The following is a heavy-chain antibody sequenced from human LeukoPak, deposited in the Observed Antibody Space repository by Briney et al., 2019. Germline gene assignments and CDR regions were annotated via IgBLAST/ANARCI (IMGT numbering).Heavy chain of an antibody. CDR3: ARLYVLRYFDWLFQHWFDP. J-gene: IGHJ5*02. CDR1: GGSFSGYY. D-gene: IGHD3-9*01. V-gene: IGHV4-39*01. Sequence: SETLSLTCAVYGGSFSGYYWGWIRQPPGKELEWIGSIYYSGSTYYNPSLKSRVTISVDTSKNQFSLKLSSVTAADTAVYYCARLYVLRYFDWLFQHWFDPWGQGTLVTVSS. CDR2: IYYSGST.